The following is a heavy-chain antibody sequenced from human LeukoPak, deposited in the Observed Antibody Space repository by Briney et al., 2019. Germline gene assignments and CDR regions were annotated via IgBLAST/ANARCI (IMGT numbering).Heavy chain of an antibody. J-gene: IGHJ4*02. D-gene: IGHD3-16*02. Sequence: PGGSPRLSCAASGFTSSSYSMNWVRQAPRKGLEWVSSISSSSSYIYYADSLKGRFTISRDNAKNSLYLLMDSLRAEDTAVYYCARAAYVWGSYRYYFDYWGQGTLVTVSS. CDR3: ARAAYVWGSYRYYFDY. CDR1: GFTSSSYS. CDR2: ISSSSSYI. V-gene: IGHV3-21*01.